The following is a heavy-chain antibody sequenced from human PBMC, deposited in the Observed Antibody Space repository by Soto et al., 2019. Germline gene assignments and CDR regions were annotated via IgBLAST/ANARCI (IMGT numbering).Heavy chain of an antibody. D-gene: IGHD1-26*01. CDR1: GGSISVYY. J-gene: IGHJ4*02. Sequence: SETLSLTCTISGGSISVYYWSWIRQPPGQALEWIGYIYASGSPYYNPSLRSRVIISADTSKNQISLKLTSAPAADTAVYYCGRGVGSSPPRYWGRGALVTVSS. V-gene: IGHV4-59*01. CDR3: GRGVGSSPPRY. CDR2: IYASGSP.